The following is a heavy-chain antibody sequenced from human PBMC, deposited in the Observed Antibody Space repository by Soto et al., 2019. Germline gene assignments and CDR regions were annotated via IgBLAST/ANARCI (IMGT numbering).Heavy chain of an antibody. J-gene: IGHJ4*02. V-gene: IGHV1-2*02. CDR1: GYTFTNYY. Sequence: ASVKVSCKASGYTFTNYYMHWVRQAPGQGLEWMGWMNPRSGGTKYAQAFQDRVTMTRDASISTAYMEVTSLRHGDTAVYYCARDLAKGGGSAGFDYWGQGTLVTVSS. CDR3: ARDLAKGGGSAGFDY. CDR2: MNPRSGGT. D-gene: IGHD1-26*01.